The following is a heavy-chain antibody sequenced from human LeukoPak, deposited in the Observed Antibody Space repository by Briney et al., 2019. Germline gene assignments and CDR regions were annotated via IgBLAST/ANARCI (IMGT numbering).Heavy chain of an antibody. D-gene: IGHD6-13*01. CDR1: GYTFTGYY. J-gene: IGHJ4*02. Sequence: ASVKVSCKASGYTFTGYYMHWVRQAPGQGLEWMGWISPNSGATNYAQNFQARVTMTGDTSISTAYMELSSLRSDDTAVYYCASLGGGSSWSNFDFWGQGTLVTVSS. V-gene: IGHV1-2*02. CDR3: ASLGGGSSWSNFDF. CDR2: ISPNSGAT.